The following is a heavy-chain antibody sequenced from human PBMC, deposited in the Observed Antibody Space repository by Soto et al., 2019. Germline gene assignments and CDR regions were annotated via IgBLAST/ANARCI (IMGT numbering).Heavy chain of an antibody. Sequence: SSETLSLTCTVSGGSMSSSNWWNWVRQPPGKGLEWIGEAHHSGRTNYNPSLKSRITISVDKSKNHFSLKLSSVTAAVTAVYYCVRVSGSYGFYDFDYWGQGTLVTVSS. CDR1: GGSMSSSNW. D-gene: IGHD1-26*01. J-gene: IGHJ4*02. CDR2: AHHSGRT. CDR3: VRVSGSYGFYDFDY. V-gene: IGHV4-4*02.